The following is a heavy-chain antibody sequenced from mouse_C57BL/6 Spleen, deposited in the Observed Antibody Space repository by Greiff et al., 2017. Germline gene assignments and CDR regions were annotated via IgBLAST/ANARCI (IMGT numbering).Heavy chain of an antibody. Sequence: QVQLQQSGPELVKPGASVKISCKASGYAFRSSWMNWVKQRPGKGLGGIGRIYPGDGDTNYKGKFKGKATLTADKSSSTAYMQLSSLTSEDSAVYFCARGAIYYDYDGRNYYAMDYWGQGTSVTVSS. CDR1: GYAFRSSW. D-gene: IGHD2-4*01. CDR3: ARGAIYYDYDGRNYYAMDY. J-gene: IGHJ4*01. V-gene: IGHV1-82*01. CDR2: IYPGDGDT.